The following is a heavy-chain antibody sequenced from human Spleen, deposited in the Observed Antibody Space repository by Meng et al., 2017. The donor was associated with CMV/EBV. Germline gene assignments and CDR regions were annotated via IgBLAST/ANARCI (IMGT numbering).Heavy chain of an antibody. V-gene: IGHV2-70D*14. J-gene: IGHJ4*02. CDR2: IDWDDDK. D-gene: IGHD3-3*01. CDR3: ARIGHDFYYFDY. CDR1: GFSLSTSGMR. Sequence: SGPTLVKPTPTLTLTCTFSGFSLSTSGMRVSWIRQPPGQALEWLARIDWDDDKFYSTSLKTRLTISKDTSKNQVVLTMTNMDPVDTATYYCARIGHDFYYFDYWGQGTLVTVSS.